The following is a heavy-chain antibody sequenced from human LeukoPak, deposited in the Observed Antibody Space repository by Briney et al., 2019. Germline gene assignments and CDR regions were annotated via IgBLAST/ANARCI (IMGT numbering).Heavy chain of an antibody. CDR3: ARAQYYDILTGYYTLFDY. CDR2: INPNSGGT. Sequence: ASVKVSCKASGYTFSGYYMHWVRQAPGQGLEWMGRINPNSGGTNYAQKFQGRVTITRDTSASTAYMELSSLRSEDMAVYYCARAQYYDILTGYYTLFDYWGQGTLVTVSS. J-gene: IGHJ4*02. V-gene: IGHV1-2*02. D-gene: IGHD3-9*01. CDR1: GYTFSGYY.